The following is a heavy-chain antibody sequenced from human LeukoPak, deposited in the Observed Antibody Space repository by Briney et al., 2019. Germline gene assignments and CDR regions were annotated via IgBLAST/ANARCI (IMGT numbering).Heavy chain of an antibody. CDR3: TRGPRHLDS. CDR2: ISYDGSNK. CDR1: GFTFSSYA. D-gene: IGHD6-6*01. J-gene: IGHJ4*02. Sequence: GGSLRLSCAASGFTFSSYAMHWVRQAPGKGLEWVAVISYDGSNKYYADSVKGRFTISRDNSKNSLYLQMSSLRVEDTAVYYCTRGPRHLDSWGRGTLVTVSS. V-gene: IGHV3-30*04.